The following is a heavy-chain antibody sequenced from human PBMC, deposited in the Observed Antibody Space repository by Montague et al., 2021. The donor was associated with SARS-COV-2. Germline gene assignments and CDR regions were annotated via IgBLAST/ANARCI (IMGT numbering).Heavy chain of an antibody. CDR2: IYSGVNT. CDR3: ARMAGGNVSRPFDL. CDR1: GFSFGSNY. V-gene: IGHV3-53*01. Sequence: SLRLSCAASGFSFGSNYMTWVRQAPGKGLDWVSVIYSGVNTYYAXSVRGRFSISRDNSKNILYLQMNKMRVDDSAVYYCARMAGGNVSRPFDLWGQGTLVIVSS. J-gene: IGHJ5*02. D-gene: IGHD4-23*01.